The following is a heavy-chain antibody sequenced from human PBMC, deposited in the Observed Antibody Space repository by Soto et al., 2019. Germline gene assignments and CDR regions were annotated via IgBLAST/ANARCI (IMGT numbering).Heavy chain of an antibody. CDR1: GFTFSSYA. J-gene: IGHJ4*02. Sequence: GGSLRLSCAASGFTFSSYAMSWVRQAPGKGLEWVSAISGSGGSTYYADSVKGRFTISRDNSKNTLYLQMNSLRAEDTAVYYCAKGITIFGVAPYRVYFDYWGQGTLVTVSS. D-gene: IGHD3-3*01. CDR3: AKGITIFGVAPYRVYFDY. CDR2: ISGSGGST. V-gene: IGHV3-23*01.